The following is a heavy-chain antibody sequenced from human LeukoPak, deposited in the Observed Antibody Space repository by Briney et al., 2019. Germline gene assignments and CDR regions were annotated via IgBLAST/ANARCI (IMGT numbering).Heavy chain of an antibody. CDR2: ISSSGTTT. Sequence: GGSLRLSCAASGFTFSDYQMTWIRQAPGKGLDWISYISSSGTTTYYADSVKGRFTISRDNAKNSLYLQMNSLRAEDTAVYYCARGYSSSWHHYYYYMDVWGKGTTVTVSS. J-gene: IGHJ6*03. CDR1: GFTFSDYQ. D-gene: IGHD6-13*01. CDR3: ARGYSSSWHHYYYYMDV. V-gene: IGHV3-11*04.